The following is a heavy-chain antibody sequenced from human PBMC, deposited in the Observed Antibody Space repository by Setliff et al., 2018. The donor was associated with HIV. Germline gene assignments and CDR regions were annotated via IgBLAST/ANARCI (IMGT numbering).Heavy chain of an antibody. V-gene: IGHV1-69*13. Sequence: ASVKVSCKASGGTFSNYRINWVRQAPGQSLEWMGGIIPALGTANYAQKFQGRVTSNADESTRTVYMEVSSLRSEDTAVYYCARDSLLIDSSGIRGYFDYWGQGTLVTVSS. J-gene: IGHJ4*02. CDR1: GGTFSNYR. CDR2: IIPALGTA. CDR3: ARDSLLIDSSGIRGYFDY. D-gene: IGHD3-22*01.